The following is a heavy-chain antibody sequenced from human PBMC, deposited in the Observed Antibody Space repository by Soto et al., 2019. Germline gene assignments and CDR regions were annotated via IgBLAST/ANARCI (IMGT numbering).Heavy chain of an antibody. CDR3: AKDLGPPTGY. CDR2: ISGSGGST. J-gene: IGHJ4*02. V-gene: IGHV3-23*01. D-gene: IGHD3-9*01. CDR1: GFTFSSYA. Sequence: PXESLRISCAASGFTFSSYAMSGVRQAPGKGLEWVSAISGSGGSTYYADSVKGRFTTSRDNSKNTLYLQMNSLRAEDTAVYYWAKDLGPPTGYWGQGTLGTVSS.